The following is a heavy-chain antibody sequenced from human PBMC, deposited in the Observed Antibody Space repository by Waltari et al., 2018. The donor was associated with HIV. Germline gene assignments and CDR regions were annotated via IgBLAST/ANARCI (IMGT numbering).Heavy chain of an antibody. Sequence: EAQLVESGGGSVQPGRSLRLSCAASGFKFGNYAMNWVRQAPGKAREWVSGISLNSGNIEYADSVKGRFTISRDNGKNSLYLQMNSLRSEDTGLYYCAKDMGIFYAYGMDVWGQGTAVTVSS. V-gene: IGHV3-9*01. CDR3: AKDMGIFYAYGMDV. CDR1: GFKFGNYA. CDR2: ISLNSGNI. D-gene: IGHD2-8*01. J-gene: IGHJ6*02.